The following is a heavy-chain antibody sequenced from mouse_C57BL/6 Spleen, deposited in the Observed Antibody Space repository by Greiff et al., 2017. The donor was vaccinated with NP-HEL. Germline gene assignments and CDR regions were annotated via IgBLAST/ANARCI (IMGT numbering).Heavy chain of an antibody. CDR2: IWCEGST. V-gene: IGHV2-2*01. D-gene: IGHD4-1*01. Sequence: VQLQESGPGLVQPSQSLSITCTVSGFSFTSYGVHWVRQSPGKGLEWLGVIWCEGSTDYNAAFIYSLSISKDNSKSQVFFKMNSLQADDTAIYYCARTGGTVDDWGQGATVTVSS. CDR1: GFSFTSYG. CDR3: ARTGGTVDD. J-gene: IGHJ4*01.